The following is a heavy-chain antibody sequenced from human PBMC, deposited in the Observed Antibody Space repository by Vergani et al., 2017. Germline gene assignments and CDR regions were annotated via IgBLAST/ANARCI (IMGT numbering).Heavy chain of an antibody. Sequence: QLQLQESGPGLVKPSETLSLTCTVSGGSISSSSYYWGWIRQPPGKGLEWIGSIYYSGSTYYNPSLKSRVTISVDMSKNQFSLKLSSVTAADTAVYYCARHPVLRYFDWPGWFDPWGQGTLVTVSS. CDR2: IYYSGST. CDR3: ARHPVLRYFDWPGWFDP. V-gene: IGHV4-39*01. D-gene: IGHD3-9*01. J-gene: IGHJ5*02. CDR1: GGSISSSSYY.